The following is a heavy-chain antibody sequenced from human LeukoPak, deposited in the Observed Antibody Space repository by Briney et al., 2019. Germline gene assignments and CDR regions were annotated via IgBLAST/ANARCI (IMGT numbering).Heavy chain of an antibody. CDR2: ISGSGGST. CDR1: GFTFSSYA. J-gene: IGHJ4*01. V-gene: IGHV3-23*01. CDR3: GKEGGGTRREIRATFGY. D-gene: IGHD3-10*01. Sequence: GGSLRLSCAASGFTFSSYAMSWVRQAPGKGLEWVSAISGSGGSTYYADSVKGRFTISRDNSKNTLYLQMNSLRAEDTAVYYWGKEGGGTRREIRATFGYLGQGNLVTVSS.